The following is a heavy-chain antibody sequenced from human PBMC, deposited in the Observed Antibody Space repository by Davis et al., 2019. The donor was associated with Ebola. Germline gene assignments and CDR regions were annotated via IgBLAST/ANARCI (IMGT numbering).Heavy chain of an antibody. V-gene: IGHV1-3*01. J-gene: IGHJ5*02. CDR3: ARITYYDILTGYSGGWFDP. CDR2: INAGNGNT. Sequence: ASVKVSCKASGYTFTSYAMHWVRQAPGQRLEWMGWINAGNGNTKYSQKFQGRVTITADESTSTAYMELSSLRSEDTAVYYCARITYYDILTGYSGGWFDPWGQGTLVTVSS. D-gene: IGHD3-9*01. CDR1: GYTFTSYA.